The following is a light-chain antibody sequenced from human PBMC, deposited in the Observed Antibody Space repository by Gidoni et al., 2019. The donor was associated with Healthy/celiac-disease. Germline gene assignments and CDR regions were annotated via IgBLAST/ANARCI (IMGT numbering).Light chain of an antibody. Sequence: IVLTQSPATLSLSPGERATLSCRASQSVSSYLAWYQQKPGQAPRLLIYDASNRATGIPARFSGSGSGTDFTLTISSREPEDFAVYYCKQRSNWPLTFGGGTKVEIK. CDR3: KQRSNWPLT. CDR1: QSVSSY. CDR2: DAS. V-gene: IGKV3-11*01. J-gene: IGKJ4*01.